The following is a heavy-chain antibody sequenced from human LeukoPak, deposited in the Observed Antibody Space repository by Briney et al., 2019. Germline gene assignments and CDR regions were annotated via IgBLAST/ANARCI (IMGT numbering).Heavy chain of an antibody. D-gene: IGHD6-19*01. CDR1: GFTFSSYA. V-gene: IGHV3-23*01. J-gene: IGHJ4*02. CDR2: ISGSGGST. CDR3: AKDVQQWPTPRTFFDY. Sequence: PGGSLSLSCAASGFTFSSYAMNWVRQAPGKGLEWVAGISGSGGSTYYADSVKGRFTISRDNSKNTLYLQMNSLRGEDTAVYYCAKDVQQWPTPRTFFDYWGQGTLVTVSS.